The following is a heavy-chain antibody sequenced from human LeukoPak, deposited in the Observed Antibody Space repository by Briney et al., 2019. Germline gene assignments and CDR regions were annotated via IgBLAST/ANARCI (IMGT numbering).Heavy chain of an antibody. J-gene: IGHJ6*04. CDR1: GVSISSYY. CDR3: ARVGHYYGSGSYYNPWDYYYGMDV. Sequence: PSETLSLTCTVSGVSISSYYWSWIRQPPGKGLEWVGYIYYSGSTNYNPSLKSRVTISVDTSKNQFSLKLSSVTAADTAVYYCARVGHYYGSGSYYNPWDYYYGMDVWGKGTTVTVSS. CDR2: IYYSGST. D-gene: IGHD3-10*01. V-gene: IGHV4-59*01.